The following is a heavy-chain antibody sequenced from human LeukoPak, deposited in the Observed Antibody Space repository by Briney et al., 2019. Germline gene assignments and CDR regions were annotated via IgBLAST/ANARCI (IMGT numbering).Heavy chain of an antibody. J-gene: IGHJ6*03. CDR1: GFTFSSYS. Sequence: AGSLRLSCAASGFTFSSYSMNWLRQAPGKGLEWVSSISSSSSYIYYADSVKGRFTISRDNAKNSLYLQMNSLRAEDTAVYYCARDPPILTGPYYYYMDVWGKGTTVTISS. D-gene: IGHD3-9*01. V-gene: IGHV3-21*01. CDR2: ISSSSSYI. CDR3: ARDPPILTGPYYYYMDV.